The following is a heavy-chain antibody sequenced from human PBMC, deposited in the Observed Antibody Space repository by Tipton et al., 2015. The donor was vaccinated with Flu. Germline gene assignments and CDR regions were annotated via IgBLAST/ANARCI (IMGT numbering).Heavy chain of an antibody. CDR2: IYTSGST. J-gene: IGHJ4*02. D-gene: IGHD6-19*01. V-gene: IGHV4-61*02. CDR3: ARGSVAGNSY. Sequence: TLSLTCTVSGGSISSGSYYWSWIRQPAGKGLEWIGRIYTSGSTNYNPSLKSRVTTSVDTSKNQFSLKLSSVTAADTAVYYCARGSVAGNSYWGQGTLVTVSS. CDR1: GGSISSGSYY.